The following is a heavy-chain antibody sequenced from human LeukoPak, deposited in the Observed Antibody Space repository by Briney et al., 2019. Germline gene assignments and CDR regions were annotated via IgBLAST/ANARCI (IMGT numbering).Heavy chain of an antibody. V-gene: IGHV4-34*01. Sequence: PSETLSLTCAVYGGSFSGYYWSWIRQPPGKGLEWIGEINHSGSTNYNPSLKGRVTISVDTSKNQFSLKLSSVTAADTAVYYCARGLWFIPDYWGQGTLVTVSS. J-gene: IGHJ4*02. D-gene: IGHD3-9*01. CDR1: GGSFSGYY. CDR2: INHSGST. CDR3: ARGLWFIPDY.